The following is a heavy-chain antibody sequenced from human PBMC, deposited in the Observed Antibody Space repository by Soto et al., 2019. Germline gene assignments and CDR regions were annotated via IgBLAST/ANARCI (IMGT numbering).Heavy chain of an antibody. D-gene: IGHD3-10*01. CDR3: ARAAYGSGNYYAPHYYYAMDV. J-gene: IGHJ6*02. CDR1: GVSISNYY. V-gene: IGHV4-59*01. CDR2: ILYTGNI. Sequence: QVQLQESGPGLVKPSETLSLTCTVSGVSISNYYWSWIRQPPGKGLEWLGYILYTGNINYNPSLKSRVTISVDTSKNQVSLELTSVTTADTAVYFCARAAYGSGNYYAPHYYYAMDVWGQGTTVTVSS.